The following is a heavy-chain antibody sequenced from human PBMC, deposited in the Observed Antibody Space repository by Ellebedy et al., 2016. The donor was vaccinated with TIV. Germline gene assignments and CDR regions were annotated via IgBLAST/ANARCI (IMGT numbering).Heavy chain of an antibody. J-gene: IGHJ4*02. D-gene: IGHD5-12*01. Sequence: ASVKVSCKASGYTFNSYSISWVRQAPGQGPEWMGWISAYTGETRYSQKYQGRVTLTTDTSTTTAYMELRSLRSDDTAVYFCARDMVQGMVARYLWFDYWGQGTLIPVSS. CDR1: GYTFNSYS. CDR3: ARDMVQGMVARYLWFDY. CDR2: ISAYTGET. V-gene: IGHV1-18*01.